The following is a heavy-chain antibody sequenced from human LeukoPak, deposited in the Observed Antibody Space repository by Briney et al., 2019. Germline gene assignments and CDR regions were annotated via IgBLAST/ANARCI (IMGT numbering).Heavy chain of an antibody. Sequence: GALRLSCAASGFTFSSYGMHWVRQAPGKGLEWVAVISYDGSNKYYADSVKGRFTISRDNSKNTLYLQMNSLRAEDTAVYYCARWERRDGYNQDYWGQGTLVTVSS. CDR3: ARWERRDGYNQDY. D-gene: IGHD5-24*01. CDR2: ISYDGSNK. J-gene: IGHJ4*02. CDR1: GFTFSSYG. V-gene: IGHV3-30*03.